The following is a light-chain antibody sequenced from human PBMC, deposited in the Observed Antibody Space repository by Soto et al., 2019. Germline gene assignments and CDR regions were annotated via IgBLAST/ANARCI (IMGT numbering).Light chain of an antibody. J-gene: IGKJ1*01. V-gene: IGKV3-20*01. CDR3: LQYGSSVTWT. CDR1: QSVTSNY. CDR2: AAS. Sequence: EVVLTQSPGTVSLSPGERATLSCRASQSVTSNYLAWYQQKPGQAPRLLIYAASSRATGIPDRFSGSGSGTDCTLSISRLEPEDLAVYYCLQYGSSVTWTFGQGTKVEF.